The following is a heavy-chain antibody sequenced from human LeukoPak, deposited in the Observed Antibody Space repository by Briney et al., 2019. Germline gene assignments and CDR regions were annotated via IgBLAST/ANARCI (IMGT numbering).Heavy chain of an antibody. Sequence: SETLSLTCTVSAGSISNYYWSWLRQPPGKGLEWMGYISYSGSNIYSTSLKSRVTISVDTSKDQFSLRLTSVTAADTAVYFCARHTSGYVSYFDVWGQGTLVTVSA. CDR2: ISYSGSN. D-gene: IGHD3-22*01. CDR3: ARHTSGYVSYFDV. CDR1: AGSISNYY. V-gene: IGHV4-59*08. J-gene: IGHJ4*02.